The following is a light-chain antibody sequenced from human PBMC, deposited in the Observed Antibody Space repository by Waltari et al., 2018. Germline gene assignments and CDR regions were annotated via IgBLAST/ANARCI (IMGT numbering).Light chain of an antibody. Sequence: QSALTQPPSASGSPGQSITISCTGTSSDVGAYNFVSWYQQHPGKAPNLIIFDVRKRPSGVPDRFSGSKAGNTASLTVSGLQAEDEADYYCNSYAGGDILYVFRTGTRVTVL. CDR1: SSDVGAYNF. V-gene: IGLV2-8*01. J-gene: IGLJ1*01. CDR2: DVR. CDR3: NSYAGGDILYV.